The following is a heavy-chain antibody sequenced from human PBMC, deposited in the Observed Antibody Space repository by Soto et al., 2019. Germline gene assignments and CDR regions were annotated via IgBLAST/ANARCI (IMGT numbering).Heavy chain of an antibody. V-gene: IGHV4-30-2*01. CDR3: ARTGKFYYYDMSGLPFDP. D-gene: IGHD3-22*01. J-gene: IGHJ5*02. CDR2: IYHTGTT. CDR1: GGSINSGGYS. Sequence: SETLSLTCTVSGGSINSGGYSWTWIRQPPGKGLEWIGFIYHTGTTYYNPSLKSRVTISVDRSKNQFSLKLNSVTAADTAVYFCARTGKFYYYDMSGLPFDPWGPGVLVTVSS.